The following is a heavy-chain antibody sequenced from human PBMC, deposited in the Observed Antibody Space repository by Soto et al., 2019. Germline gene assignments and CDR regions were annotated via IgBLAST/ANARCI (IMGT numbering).Heavy chain of an antibody. CDR1: GGTFSSYP. CDR3: ARRDSNGYFRYFDN. V-gene: IGHV1-69*06. D-gene: IGHD4-4*01. J-gene: IGHJ4*02. Sequence: QVQLVQSGAEVKKPGSSVKVSCKASGGTFSSYPISWVRQAPGQGLEWMGGTNGNLGTGNYAQKFQGRLTITTDISTTTAYMELSSLTSVDTAVYYCARRDSNGYFRYFDNWGKGKLVTVSS. CDR2: TNGNLGTG.